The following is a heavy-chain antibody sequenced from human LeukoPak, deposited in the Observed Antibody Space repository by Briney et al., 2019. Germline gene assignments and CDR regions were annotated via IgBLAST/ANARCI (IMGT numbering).Heavy chain of an antibody. V-gene: IGHV1-69*02. D-gene: IGHD3-3*02. CDR1: GGTFSSYT. J-gene: IGHJ4*02. CDR3: ARNRGDFFHFWSGGFDY. CDR2: IIPILGIA. Sequence: SVKVSCKASGGTFSSYTISWVRQAPGQGLEWMGRIIPILGIANYAQKFQGRVTITTDESTSTAYMELSRLRSEDTAVYYCARNRGDFFHFWSGGFDYWGQGTLVTVSS.